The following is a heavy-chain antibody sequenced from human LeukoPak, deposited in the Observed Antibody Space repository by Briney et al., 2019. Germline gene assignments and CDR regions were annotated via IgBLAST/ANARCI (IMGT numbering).Heavy chain of an antibody. CDR1: GFTFSTYA. V-gene: IGHV3-30*02. CDR2: IRYDGSNK. CDR3: AKLMELRYFDWLANTSEHIDY. Sequence: PGGSLRLSCAASGFTFSTYAMNWVRQAPGKRLEWVAFIRYDGSNKYYADSVKGRFTISRDNSKNTLYLQMNSLRAEDTAVYYCAKLMELRYFDWLANTSEHIDYWGQGTLVTVSS. D-gene: IGHD3-9*01. J-gene: IGHJ4*02.